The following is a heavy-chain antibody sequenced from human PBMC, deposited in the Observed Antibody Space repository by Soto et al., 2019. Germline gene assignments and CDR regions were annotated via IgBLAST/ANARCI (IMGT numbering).Heavy chain of an antibody. CDR1: GGSISSGGYY. Sequence: QVQLQESGPGLVKPSQTLSLTCTVSGGSISSGGYYWSWIRQHPGKGLEWIGYIYYSGSTYYNPSLKSRVTISVDTSKNQFSLKLSSVTAADTAVYYCARDPGNCSGGSCYPTHYYGMDVWAKGPRSPSP. CDR2: IYYSGST. D-gene: IGHD2-15*01. V-gene: IGHV4-31*03. J-gene: IGHJ6*02. CDR3: ARDPGNCSGGSCYPTHYYGMDV.